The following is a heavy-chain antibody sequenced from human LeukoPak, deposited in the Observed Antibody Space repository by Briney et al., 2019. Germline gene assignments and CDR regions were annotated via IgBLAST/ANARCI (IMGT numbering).Heavy chain of an antibody. J-gene: IGHJ6*02. V-gene: IGHV3-7*05. CDR1: GXTFSTYW. CDR2: IKEDGSER. CDR3: AKYSYYAMDV. Sequence: GGSLRLSCAASGXTFSTYWMSWVRQAPGKGLEWVANIKEDGSERYQVDSVKGRFTISRDNAKNSLYLQMNSLRAEDTAVYYCAKYSYYAMDVWGQGTTVTVSS.